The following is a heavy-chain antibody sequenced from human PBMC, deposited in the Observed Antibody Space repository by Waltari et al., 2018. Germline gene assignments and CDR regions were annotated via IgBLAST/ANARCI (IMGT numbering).Heavy chain of an antibody. CDR2: INHSGST. V-gene: IGHV4-34*01. CDR1: GGSFSGYY. CDR3: ARVYYYYYYMDV. J-gene: IGHJ6*03. Sequence: QVQLQQWGAGLLKPSETLSLTCAVYGGSFSGYYWSWIRQPPGKGLEGIGEINHSGSTNYNPSLKSRVTISVDTSKNQFSLKLSSVTAADTAVYYCARVYYYYYYMDVWGKGTTVTVSS.